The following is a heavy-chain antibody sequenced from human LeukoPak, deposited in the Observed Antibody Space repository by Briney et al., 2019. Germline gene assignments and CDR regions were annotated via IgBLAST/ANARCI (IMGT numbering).Heavy chain of an antibody. Sequence: ASVKVSCKASGYRFTSYGITLVRRAPGQGLEWMGWISAYNGNTNYAQKLQGRVTLTTDTSTSTAYMELRSLRSDDTAVYYCAREGYCSGGTCYSTMNWFDPWGQGTLVTVSS. CDR1: GYRFTSYG. J-gene: IGHJ5*02. D-gene: IGHD2-15*01. CDR3: AREGYCSGGTCYSTMNWFDP. V-gene: IGHV1-18*01. CDR2: ISAYNGNT.